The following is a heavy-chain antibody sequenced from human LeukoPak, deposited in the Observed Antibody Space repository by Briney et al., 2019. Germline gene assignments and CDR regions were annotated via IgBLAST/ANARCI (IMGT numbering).Heavy chain of an antibody. V-gene: IGHV3-53*01. J-gene: IGHJ3*02. D-gene: IGHD1-26*01. CDR3: ATWEDSGTYYQRAAFDI. Sequence: GGSLRLSCAVSGFTVRSNYMSWVCQAPGKGLDWVSVIYSGGSTYYADSVKGRFTISRDNSKNTLYLQMSSLRVEDTAVYYCATWEDSGTYYQRAAFDIWGQGTMVTVSS. CDR2: IYSGGST. CDR1: GFTVRSNY.